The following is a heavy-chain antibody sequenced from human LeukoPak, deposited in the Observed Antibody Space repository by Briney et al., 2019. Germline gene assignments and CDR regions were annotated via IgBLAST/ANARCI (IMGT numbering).Heavy chain of an antibody. Sequence: ASVKVSCKASGYTFTGYYMHWVRQAPGQGLEWMGWINPNSAGTNYAQKFQGRVTMTRDTSISTAYMELSRLRSDDTAVYYCALISSSWYAVDYWGQGTLVTVSS. CDR1: GYTFTGYY. CDR2: INPNSAGT. D-gene: IGHD6-13*01. CDR3: ALISSSWYAVDY. J-gene: IGHJ4*02. V-gene: IGHV1-2*02.